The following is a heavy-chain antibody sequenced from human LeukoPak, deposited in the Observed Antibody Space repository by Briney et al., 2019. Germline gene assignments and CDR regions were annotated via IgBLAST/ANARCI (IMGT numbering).Heavy chain of an antibody. CDR2: ISSSGSTI. Sequence: GGSLRLSCAASGFTFSSYEMNWVRQAPGKGLEWVSYISSSGSTIYYADSVKGRFTISRDNAKNSLYLQMNSLRAEDTAVYYCARDDYGDYVGYFQHWGQGTLVIVSS. CDR3: ARDDYGDYVGYFQH. D-gene: IGHD4-17*01. J-gene: IGHJ1*01. V-gene: IGHV3-48*03. CDR1: GFTFSSYE.